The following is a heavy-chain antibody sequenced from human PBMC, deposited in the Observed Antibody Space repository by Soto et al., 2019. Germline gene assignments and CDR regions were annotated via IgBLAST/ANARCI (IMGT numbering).Heavy chain of an antibody. Sequence: SETLSLTCSVSGGSINSSNSYWVWIRQPPGKGLEWIGSIYYSGSTNYNPSLKSRVTISVDTSKNQVSLRLSSVTAADTAVYYCARRYGYSFDYWGQGTLVTVSS. D-gene: IGHD1-1*01. V-gene: IGHV4-39*07. CDR2: IYYSGST. CDR3: ARRYGYSFDY. CDR1: GGSINSSNSY. J-gene: IGHJ4*02.